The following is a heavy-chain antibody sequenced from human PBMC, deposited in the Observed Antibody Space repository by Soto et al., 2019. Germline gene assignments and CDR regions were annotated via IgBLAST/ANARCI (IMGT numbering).Heavy chain of an antibody. CDR1: DIA. D-gene: IGHD6-19*01. V-gene: IGHV3-49*03. CDR2: IRSKAYGGTT. Sequence: DIAMSWFRQAPGKGLEWLGFIRSKAYGGTTEYAASVKGRFTISRDDSKSIAYLQMNSLKTEDTAVYYCTRDRIAVAGLSDYWGQGTLVTVSS. CDR3: TRDRIAVAGLSDY. J-gene: IGHJ4*02.